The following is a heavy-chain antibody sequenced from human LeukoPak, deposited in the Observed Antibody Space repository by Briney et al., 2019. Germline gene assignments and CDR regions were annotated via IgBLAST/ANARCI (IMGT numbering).Heavy chain of an antibody. D-gene: IGHD7-27*01. CDR2: INAGNGNT. J-gene: IGHJ4*02. CDR1: GYTFTSYA. CDR3: ARASVYKTGDWDY. V-gene: IGHV1-3*01. Sequence: GASVKVSCKASGYTFTSYAMHWVRQAPGQRLEWMGWINAGNGNTKYSQKFQGRVTITRDTSASTAYMELSSLRSEDTAVYYCARASVYKTGDWDYWGQGTLVTVSS.